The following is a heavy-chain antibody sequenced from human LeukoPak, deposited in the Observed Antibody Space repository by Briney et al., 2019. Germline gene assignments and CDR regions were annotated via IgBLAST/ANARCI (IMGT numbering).Heavy chain of an antibody. Sequence: PGGSLRLSCAASGFTFSSYSMNWVRQAPGKGLEWVSSISSSSSYIYYADSVKGRFTISRDNAKNSLYLQMNSPRAEDTAVYYCARGEQQDNREPTYLDYWGQGTLVTVSS. J-gene: IGHJ4*02. CDR2: ISSSSSYI. D-gene: IGHD6-13*01. V-gene: IGHV3-21*01. CDR1: GFTFSSYS. CDR3: ARGEQQDNREPTYLDY.